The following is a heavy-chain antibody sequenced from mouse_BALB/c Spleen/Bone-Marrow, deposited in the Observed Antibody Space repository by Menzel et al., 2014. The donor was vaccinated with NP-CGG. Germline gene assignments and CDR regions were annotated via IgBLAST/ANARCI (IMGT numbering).Heavy chain of an antibody. CDR3: ARSAGYWHFDV. V-gene: IGHV1-69*01. CDR1: GYTFTDYW. Sequence: VQLVESGAELVMPGASVKMSCKASGYTFTDYWMHWVKQRPGQGLEWIGAIDTSDSYTSYNQKFKGKATLTVDESSSTAYMQLSSLTSEDSAVYYCARSAGYWHFDVWGAGTTVTVSS. D-gene: IGHD1-2*01. CDR2: IDTSDSYT. J-gene: IGHJ1*01.